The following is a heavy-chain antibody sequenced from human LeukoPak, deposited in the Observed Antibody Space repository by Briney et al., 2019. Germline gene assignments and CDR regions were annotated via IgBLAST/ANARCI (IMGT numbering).Heavy chain of an antibody. Sequence: SETLSLTCSVSGGSISGFYWSWLRQPPGKGLEWIGYIYYSGSTNYNPSLKSRVTISVDTSKNQFSLKLSSVTAADTAVYYCAREQYGGIPTLRYWGQGTLVTVSS. CDR3: AREQYGGIPTLRY. J-gene: IGHJ4*02. V-gene: IGHV4-59*12. CDR1: GGSISGFY. D-gene: IGHD4-23*01. CDR2: IYYSGST.